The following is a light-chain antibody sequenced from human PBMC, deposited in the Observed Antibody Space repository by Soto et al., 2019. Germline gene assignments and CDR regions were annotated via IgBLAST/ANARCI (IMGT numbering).Light chain of an antibody. CDR1: QSVSSSY. V-gene: IGKV3-20*01. Sequence: EIVLTQSPVTLSLSPGERATLSCRASQSVSSSYLAWYQQKPGQAPRLLIYGASSRATGIPDRFSGSGSGTGFTLTISRLEPEDFAVYYCQQYGSSAWTFGQGTKVDIK. CDR3: QQYGSSAWT. CDR2: GAS. J-gene: IGKJ1*01.